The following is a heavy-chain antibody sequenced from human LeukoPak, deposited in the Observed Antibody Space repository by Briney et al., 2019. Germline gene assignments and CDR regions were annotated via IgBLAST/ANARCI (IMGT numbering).Heavy chain of an antibody. V-gene: IGHV3-23*01. CDR2: ISGSGDST. J-gene: IGHJ1*01. D-gene: IGHD4-17*01. CDR1: GFTFSSYA. CDR3: AKEDYGDLASFQY. Sequence: TGGSLRLSCAASGFTFSSYAMSWVRQAPVKGLEWVSGISGSGDSTHYADSVKGRFTISRDNSKSTLYLQMNSLRAGDTAVYYCAKEDYGDLASFQYWGQGTLVTVSS.